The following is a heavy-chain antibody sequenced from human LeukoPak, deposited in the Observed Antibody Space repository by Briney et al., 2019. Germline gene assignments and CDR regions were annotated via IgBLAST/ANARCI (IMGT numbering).Heavy chain of an antibody. CDR3: TRDRFYVWFDP. CDR2: IRSSGTT. CDR1: GFTFGTHT. V-gene: IGHV3-49*03. Sequence: GGSLSLSCTTSGFTFGTHTMHWFRQAPGKGLQWIGFIRSSGTTQYVASVKGRFTISRDDSKSIAYLQMNSLKTEDTAVYYCTRDRFYVWFDPWGQGTLVTVSS. D-gene: IGHD3-16*01. J-gene: IGHJ5*02.